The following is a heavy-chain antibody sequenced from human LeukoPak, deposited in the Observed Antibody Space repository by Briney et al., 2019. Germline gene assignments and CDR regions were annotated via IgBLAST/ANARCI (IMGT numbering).Heavy chain of an antibody. D-gene: IGHD5-12*01. Sequence: PRGSLRLSCVASRFTFSNYAMNWVRQAPGKGLEWVSIISGSGGSADYADSVRGRFTISRDNSKNTLYLQMHSLRAEDTAVYYCAKGRGYSGYDVDYWGQGTLVTVSS. CDR1: RFTFSNYA. V-gene: IGHV3-23*01. CDR3: AKGRGYSGYDVDY. CDR2: ISGSGGSA. J-gene: IGHJ4*02.